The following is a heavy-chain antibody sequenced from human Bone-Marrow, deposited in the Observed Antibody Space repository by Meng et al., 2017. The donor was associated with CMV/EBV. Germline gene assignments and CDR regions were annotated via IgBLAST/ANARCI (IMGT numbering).Heavy chain of an antibody. V-gene: IGHV3-21*01. Sequence: GESLKISCAASGFTFSSYSMNWIRQAPGKGLEWVSSISSSSSYIYYADSVKGRFTISRDNAKNSLYLQMNSLRAEDTAAYYCARDVSRGWYYGMDVWGQGTTVTVSS. CDR3: ARDVSRGWYYGMDV. CDR2: ISSSSSYI. J-gene: IGHJ6*02. CDR1: GFTFSSYS. D-gene: IGHD3-22*01.